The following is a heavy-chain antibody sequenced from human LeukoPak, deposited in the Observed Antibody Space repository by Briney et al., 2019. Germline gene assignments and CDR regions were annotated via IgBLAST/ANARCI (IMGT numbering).Heavy chain of an antibody. CDR2: INWNGGST. CDR1: GFTFSSYG. V-gene: IGHV3-20*04. J-gene: IGHJ4*02. Sequence: AGGSLRLSCAASGFTFSSYGLSWVRHAPGKGLEWVSGINWNGGSTGYADSVKGRFTISRDNAKNSLYLQMNTLRAEDTAVYYCARDYTGGRNDYWGRGIRVTVSS. CDR3: ARDYTGGRNDY. D-gene: IGHD7-27*01.